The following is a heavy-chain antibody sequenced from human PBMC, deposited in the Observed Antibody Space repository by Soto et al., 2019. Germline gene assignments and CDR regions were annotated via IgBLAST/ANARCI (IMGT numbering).Heavy chain of an antibody. CDR3: ARGPTYYYDSSGYPWFDP. V-gene: IGHV1-3*01. Sequence: GASVKVSCKASGYTFTSYAMHWVRQAPGQRLEWMGWINAGNGNTKYSQKFQGRVTITRDTSASTAYMELSSLRSEDTAVYYCARGPTYYYDSSGYPWFDPWGQGTLVTVSS. J-gene: IGHJ5*02. CDR1: GYTFTSYA. D-gene: IGHD3-22*01. CDR2: INAGNGNT.